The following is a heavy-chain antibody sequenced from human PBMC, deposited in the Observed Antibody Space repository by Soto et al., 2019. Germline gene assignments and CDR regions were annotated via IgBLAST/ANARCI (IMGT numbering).Heavy chain of an antibody. D-gene: IGHD3-3*01. J-gene: IGHJ5*02. CDR2: ISWDGGST. CDR1: GFTFDDYT. V-gene: IGHV3-43*01. Sequence: EVQLVESGGVVVQPGGSLRLSCAASGFTFDDYTMHWVRQAPGKGLEWVSLISWDGGSTYYADSVKGRFTISRDNSKNSLYLQMNSLRTEDTALYYCAKGATYYDFWRGQNWFDPWGQGTLVTVSS. CDR3: AKGATYYDFWRGQNWFDP.